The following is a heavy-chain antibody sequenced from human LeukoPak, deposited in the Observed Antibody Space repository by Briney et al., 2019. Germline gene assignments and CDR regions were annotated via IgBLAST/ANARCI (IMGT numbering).Heavy chain of an antibody. V-gene: IGHV4-34*01. D-gene: IGHD3-10*01. CDR2: INHSGST. CDR3: ARRPITMVRGVITNDY. CDR1: GGSFSGYY. J-gene: IGHJ4*02. Sequence: PSETLSLTCAVYGGSFSGYYWSWIRQPPGKGLEWIGEINHSGSTNYNTSLKSRVTISVDTSKNQFSLKLSSVTAADTAVYYCARRPITMVRGVITNDYWGQGTLVTVSS.